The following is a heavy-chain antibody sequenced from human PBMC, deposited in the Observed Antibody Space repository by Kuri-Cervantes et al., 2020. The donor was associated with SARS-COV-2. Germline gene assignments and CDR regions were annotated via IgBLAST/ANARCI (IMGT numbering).Heavy chain of an antibody. D-gene: IGHD3-10*01. J-gene: IGHJ5*02. V-gene: IGHV3-21*04. CDR2: ISSSSSYI. CDR3: AKPGITMVRGVIYWFDP. CDR1: GFTFSSYS. Sequence: GVLKISCAASGFTFSSYSMNWVRQAPGKGLEWVSSISSSSSYIYYADSVKGRFTISRDNSKNTLYLQMNSLRAEDTAVYYCAKPGITMVRGVIYWFDPWGQGTLVTVSS.